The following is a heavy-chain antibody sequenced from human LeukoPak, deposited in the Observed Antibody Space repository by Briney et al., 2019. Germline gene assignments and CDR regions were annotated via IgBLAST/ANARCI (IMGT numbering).Heavy chain of an antibody. CDR3: ARDSHYDFWSGYGDFDY. Sequence: GGSLRLSCASSALTFSRHVINWVRRAPGKGLEWVSAISGYGDSTFYADSVKGRFSISRDNAKNSLYLQMNSLRAEDTAVYYCARDSHYDFWSGYGDFDYWGQGTLVTASS. D-gene: IGHD3-3*01. J-gene: IGHJ4*02. V-gene: IGHV3-23*01. CDR2: ISGYGDST. CDR1: ALTFSRHV.